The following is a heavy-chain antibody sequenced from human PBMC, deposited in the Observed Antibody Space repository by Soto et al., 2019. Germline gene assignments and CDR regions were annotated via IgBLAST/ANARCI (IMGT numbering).Heavy chain of an antibody. CDR3: ARHAGYDNIWGSNTHPFDI. CDR1: GGSISSYY. J-gene: IGHJ3*02. CDR2: IYYSGST. Sequence: QVQLQESGPGLVKPSETLSLTCTVSGGSISSYYWSWIRQPPGKGLEWIGYIYYSGSTNYNPSLKSRVTISVDTSKNQFSLKLSSVTAADTAVYYCARHAGYDNIWGSNTHPFDIWGQGTMVTVSS. D-gene: IGHD3-16*01. V-gene: IGHV4-59*08.